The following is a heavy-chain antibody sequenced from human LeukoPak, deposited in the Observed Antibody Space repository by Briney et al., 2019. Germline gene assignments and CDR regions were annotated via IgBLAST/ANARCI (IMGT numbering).Heavy chain of an antibody. CDR2: VYHTGST. V-gene: IGHV4-38-2*01. CDR1: GYSISRGYY. CDR3: ARAGWIITSGIDY. D-gene: IGHD3-10*01. J-gene: IGHJ4*02. Sequence: SETLSLTCAVSGYSISRGYYWALIRQPPGKGLEWIGTVYHTGSTYYNPSHDSRVTISVDTSKNEFSLNLKSVTAADTAVYYCARAGWIITSGIDYWGQGALVTVSS.